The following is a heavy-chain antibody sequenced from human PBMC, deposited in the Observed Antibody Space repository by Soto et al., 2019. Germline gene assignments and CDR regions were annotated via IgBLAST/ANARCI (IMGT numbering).Heavy chain of an antibody. V-gene: IGHV5-51*01. J-gene: IGHJ6*01. Sequence: GESLKTSCRGSGYTFTTYWICWVRQMLGKGLEWMGIIFPGDSDTRYSPSFQGHVTISPDKSTGTAFLQWRSLAAADTGLYYCEIVGRVSVIRDPFLCFGLDLWGQGTMVTVSS. D-gene: IGHD2-15*01. CDR1: GYTFTTYW. CDR3: EIVGRVSVIRDPFLCFGLDL. CDR2: IFPGDSDT.